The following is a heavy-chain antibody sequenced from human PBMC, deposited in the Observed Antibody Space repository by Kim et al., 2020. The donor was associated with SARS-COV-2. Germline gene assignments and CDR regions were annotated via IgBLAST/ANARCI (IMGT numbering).Heavy chain of an antibody. CDR2: LSSSSSYI. J-gene: IGHJ2*01. CDR3: GGRSGDCSCWYFD. Sequence: GGSLRLSCAVSGISVSNYNMNWVRQAPGKGLEWVSSLSSSSSYIWYDDPLNGRSIISSDDTNNSHYLLNDSLAADATAVYYCGGRSGDCSCWYFD. V-gene: IGHV3-21*01. CDR1: GISVSNYN. D-gene: IGHD2-21*02.